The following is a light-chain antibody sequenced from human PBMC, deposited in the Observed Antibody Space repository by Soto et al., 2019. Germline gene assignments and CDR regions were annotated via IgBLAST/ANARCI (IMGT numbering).Light chain of an antibody. CDR3: QQYTGT. J-gene: IGKJ1*01. CDR1: ESISTW. V-gene: IGKV1-5*01. CDR2: DAS. Sequence: DIQMTQSPSTLSATAGDRVTITCRASESISTWLAWYQQKPGRAPKLLIYDASNLESGVPSRFSGSSSGTEFILTIDSVQPDDFATYYCQQYTGTFGQGTKVDIK.